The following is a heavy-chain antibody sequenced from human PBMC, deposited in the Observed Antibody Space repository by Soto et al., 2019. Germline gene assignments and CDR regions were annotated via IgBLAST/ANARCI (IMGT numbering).Heavy chain of an antibody. CDR2: ISGSGGST. CDR1: GFTFSSYA. V-gene: IGHV3-23*01. Sequence: GGSLRLSCAASGFTFSSYAMSWVRQAPGKGLEWVSAISGSGGSTYYADSVKGRFTISRDNSKNTLYLQMNSLRAEDTAVYYCANDPIAVAGYYYYGMDVWGQGTTVTVSS. D-gene: IGHD6-19*01. CDR3: ANDPIAVAGYYYYGMDV. J-gene: IGHJ6*02.